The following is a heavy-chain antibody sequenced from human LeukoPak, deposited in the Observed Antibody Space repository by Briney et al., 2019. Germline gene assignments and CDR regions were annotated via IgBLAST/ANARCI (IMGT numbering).Heavy chain of an antibody. V-gene: IGHV1-2*02. CDR1: GGTFSSYA. CDR3: ASVKLGPEGFFDS. D-gene: IGHD7-27*01. Sequence: ASVKVSCKASGGTFSSYAISWVRQAPGQGLEWMGWINPKSGGTNYAQKFQGRVTMTRDTSISTAYMELRRLRSDDTAVYHCASVKLGPEGFFDSWGQGTLVTVSP. CDR2: INPKSGGT. J-gene: IGHJ4*02.